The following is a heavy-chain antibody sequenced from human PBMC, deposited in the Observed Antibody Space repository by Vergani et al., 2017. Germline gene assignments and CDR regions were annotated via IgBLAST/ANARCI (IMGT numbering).Heavy chain of an antibody. CDR3: ARDLTGSYGYSEGVY. CDR2: ISYDGSNK. J-gene: IGHJ4*02. Sequence: QVQLVESGGGVVQPGRSLRLSCAASGFTFSSYAMQWVRQAPGKGLEWVAVISYDGSNKYYADSVKGRFTISRDNSKNTLYLQMNSLRAEDTAVYYCARDLTGSYGYSEGVYWGQGTLVTVSS. CDR1: GFTFSSYA. V-gene: IGHV3-30-3*01. D-gene: IGHD5-18*01.